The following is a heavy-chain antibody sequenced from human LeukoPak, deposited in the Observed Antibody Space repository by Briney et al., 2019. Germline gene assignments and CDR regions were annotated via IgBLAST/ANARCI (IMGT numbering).Heavy chain of an antibody. Sequence: PGGSLRLSCAASGFTFSSYWMHWVRQAPGKGLVWVSRVNSDGTGTTYADSVEGRFTISRDNAMNTVYLQMNSLRAEDTALYYCIKTLRVATSPYGAGRGKGTTVTVSS. CDR1: GFTFSSYW. CDR3: IKTLRVATSPYGAG. J-gene: IGHJ6*04. V-gene: IGHV3-74*01. CDR2: VNSDGTGT. D-gene: IGHD5-12*01.